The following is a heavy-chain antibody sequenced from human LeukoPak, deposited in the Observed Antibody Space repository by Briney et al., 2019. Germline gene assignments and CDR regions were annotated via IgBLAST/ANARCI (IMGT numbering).Heavy chain of an antibody. V-gene: IGHV3-9*01. CDR3: AKDLVAFLWFGEHYFDY. CDR1: GFIFDEYA. D-gene: IGHD3-10*01. J-gene: IGHJ4*02. CDR2: ITWNSGSV. Sequence: PGGSLRLSCAASGFIFDEYAMHWVRQAPGKDLEWVSGITWNSGSVGYADSVKGRFTISRDNSRNTLYLQMNSLRAEDTAVYYCAKDLVAFLWFGEHYFDYWGQGTLVTVSS.